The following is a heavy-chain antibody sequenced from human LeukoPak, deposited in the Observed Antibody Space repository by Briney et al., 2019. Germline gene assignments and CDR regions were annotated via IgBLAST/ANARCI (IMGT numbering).Heavy chain of an antibody. CDR2: INHSGST. V-gene: IGHV4-34*01. J-gene: IGHJ3*02. D-gene: IGHD6-19*01. Sequence: SETLSLTCAVYGGSFSGYYWSWIRQPPGKGLEWIGEINHSGSTNYNPSLRSRVTISVDTSKNQFSLKLSSVTAADTAVYYCARTGIAVAGYDAFDIWGQGTMVTVSS. CDR1: GGSFSGYY. CDR3: ARTGIAVAGYDAFDI.